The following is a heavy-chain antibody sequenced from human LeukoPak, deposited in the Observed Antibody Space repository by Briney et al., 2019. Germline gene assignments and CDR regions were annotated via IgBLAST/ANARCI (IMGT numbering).Heavy chain of an antibody. D-gene: IGHD2-15*01. CDR3: ARYCSGGSCYYYYYGMDV. J-gene: IGHJ6*02. CDR2: ISSSGSTI. Sequence: GGSLRLSCAASGFTFSDYYMSLIRQAPGKGLEWVSYISSSGSTIYYADSVKGRFTISRDNAKNSLYLQMNSLRAEDTAVYYCARYCSGGSCYYYYYGMDVWGQGTTVTVSS. V-gene: IGHV3-11*01. CDR1: GFTFSDYY.